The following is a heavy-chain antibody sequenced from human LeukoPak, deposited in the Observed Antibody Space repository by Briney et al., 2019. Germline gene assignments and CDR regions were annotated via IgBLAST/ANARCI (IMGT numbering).Heavy chain of an antibody. D-gene: IGHD3-22*01. Sequence: APVKVSCKASGYTFTGYYMHWVRQAPGQGLEWMGWINPNSGGTNYAQKFQGRVTMTRDTSISTAYMELSRLRSDDTAVYYCARDAIEGDYYDSSGYDYWGQGTLVTVSS. J-gene: IGHJ4*02. V-gene: IGHV1-2*02. CDR3: ARDAIEGDYYDSSGYDY. CDR2: INPNSGGT. CDR1: GYTFTGYY.